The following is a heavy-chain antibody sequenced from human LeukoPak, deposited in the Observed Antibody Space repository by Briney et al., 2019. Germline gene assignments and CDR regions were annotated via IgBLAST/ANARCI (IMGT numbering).Heavy chain of an antibody. J-gene: IGHJ6*02. D-gene: IGHD3-22*01. CDR2: IYPGDSDT. Sequence: GESLKISCNGSGYSFTGYWIGWVRQMPGKGLEWMGIIYPGDSDTRYSPSFQGQVTISADKSISTAYLQWSSLKASDTAMYYCARLDSSGYYYYGMDVWGQGTTVTVSS. CDR3: ARLDSSGYYYYGMDV. CDR1: GYSFTGYW. V-gene: IGHV5-51*01.